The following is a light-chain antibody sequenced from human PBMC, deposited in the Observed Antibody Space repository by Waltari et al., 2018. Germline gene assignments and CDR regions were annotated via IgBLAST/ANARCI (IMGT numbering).Light chain of an antibody. CDR2: EDN. V-gene: IGLV2-23*01. Sequence: QSALTQPASVSGSPGQSITISCTELSSDVGRHNFVSWYQQHPGKAPKVMIYEDNKRPAGLSNRFSGSKSGNTASLTISGLQADDEADYYCCSYAGGSPRWVFGGGTKLTVL. J-gene: IGLJ3*02. CDR3: CSYAGGSPRWV. CDR1: SSDVGRHNF.